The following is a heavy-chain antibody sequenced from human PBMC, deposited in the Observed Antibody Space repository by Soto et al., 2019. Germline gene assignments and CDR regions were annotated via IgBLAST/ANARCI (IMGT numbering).Heavy chain of an antibody. CDR3: ARDKLYSNDISGRPLKVFAF. Sequence: SKGLEWMAVISYDGSNKFYADSVKVRFTISRDNAKNSLYLQMNSLRAEDTAVYYCARDKLYSNDISGRPLKVFAFWGKGTMVPVSS. V-gene: IGHV3-30*04. J-gene: IGHJ3*01. D-gene: IGHD3-22*01. CDR2: ISYDGSNK.